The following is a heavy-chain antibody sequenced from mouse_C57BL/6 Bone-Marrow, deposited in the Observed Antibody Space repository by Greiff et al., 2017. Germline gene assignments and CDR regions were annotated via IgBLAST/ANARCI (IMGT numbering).Heavy chain of an antibody. Sequence: QVQLQQPGAELVRPGTSVKLSCMASGYTFTSYWMHWVKQRPGQGLEWIGVIDPSDSYTNYNQKFKGKATLTVDTSSSTAYMQLSSLTSEDSAVYFGASMRLEQAWFAYWGQGTLVTVSA. V-gene: IGHV1-59*01. CDR3: ASMRLEQAWFAY. CDR2: IDPSDSYT. CDR1: GYTFTSYW. J-gene: IGHJ3*01. D-gene: IGHD2-4*01.